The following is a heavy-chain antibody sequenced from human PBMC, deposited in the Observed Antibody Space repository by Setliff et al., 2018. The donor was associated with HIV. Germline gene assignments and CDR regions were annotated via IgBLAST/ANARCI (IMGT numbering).Heavy chain of an antibody. CDR1: GYSFTSYW. CDR2: IYPGDSDT. Sequence: PGESLKISCEGSGYSFTSYWIGWVRQMPGKGLEWMGTIYPGDSDTRYSPSFQGRVTISADKSISTAYLQWSSLKASDTAMYYCARLLPHYYGSGSYPLYYYYMDVWGKGTTVTVSS. V-gene: IGHV5-51*01. D-gene: IGHD3-10*01. J-gene: IGHJ6*03. CDR3: ARLLPHYYGSGSYPLYYYYMDV.